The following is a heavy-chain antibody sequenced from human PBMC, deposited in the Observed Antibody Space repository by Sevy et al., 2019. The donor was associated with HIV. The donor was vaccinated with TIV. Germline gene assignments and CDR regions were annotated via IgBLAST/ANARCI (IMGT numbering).Heavy chain of an antibody. Sequence: ASVKVSCKVSGYTLTELSMHWVRQAPGKRLEWMGGFDPEDGETIYAQKFQGRVTMTEETSTDTAYMELSSLRSEDTAVYYCATGGYSSSLDVWGQGTTVTVSS. V-gene: IGHV1-24*01. J-gene: IGHJ6*02. CDR3: ATGGYSSSLDV. CDR2: FDPEDGET. D-gene: IGHD6-13*01. CDR1: GYTLTELS.